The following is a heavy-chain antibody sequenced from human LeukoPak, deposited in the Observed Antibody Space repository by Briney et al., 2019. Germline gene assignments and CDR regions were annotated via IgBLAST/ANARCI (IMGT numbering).Heavy chain of an antibody. CDR1: GFTFSSYA. CDR2: ISYDGSNK. V-gene: IGHV3-30-3*01. Sequence: PAGSLRLSCAASGFTFSSYAMHWVRQAPGKGLEGVAVISYDGSNKYYADSVKGRFTISRDNTKNTVYLQMNSLRADDTAVYYCARDDYNRHWGQGTLVTVSS. D-gene: IGHD4-11*01. J-gene: IGHJ4*02. CDR3: ARDDYNRH.